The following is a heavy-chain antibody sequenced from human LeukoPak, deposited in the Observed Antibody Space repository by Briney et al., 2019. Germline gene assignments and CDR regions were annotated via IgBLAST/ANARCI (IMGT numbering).Heavy chain of an antibody. Sequence: PSETLSLTCTVSGGSISSSRYYWGWIRQPPGKGLEWIGSIYYSGSTYYNPSLKSRVTIYVDTSKNQFSLKLSSVTAADTAVYYCEGTLLPRFMGARDYYMDVWGKGTTVTVFS. D-gene: IGHD2-15*01. CDR3: EGTLLPRFMGARDYYMDV. CDR2: IYYSGST. V-gene: IGHV4-39*07. CDR1: GGSISSSRYY. J-gene: IGHJ6*03.